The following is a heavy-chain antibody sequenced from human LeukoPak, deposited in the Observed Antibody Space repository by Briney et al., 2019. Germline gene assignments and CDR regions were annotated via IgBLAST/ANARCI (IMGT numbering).Heavy chain of an antibody. J-gene: IGHJ4*02. V-gene: IGHV4-31*03. D-gene: IGHD3-10*01. CDR1: GGSISSGGYY. CDR3: ASNGGSGSYYLDY. CDR2: IYCSGST. Sequence: SETLFLTCTVSGGSISSGGYYWSWIRQHPGKGLEWIGYIYCSGSTYYNPSLKSRVTISVDTSKNQFSLKLSSVTAADTAVYYCASNGGSGSYYLDYWGQGTLVTVSS.